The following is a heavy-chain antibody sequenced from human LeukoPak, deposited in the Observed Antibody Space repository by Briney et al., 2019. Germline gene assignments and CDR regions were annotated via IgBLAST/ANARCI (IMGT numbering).Heavy chain of an antibody. CDR1: GFTFSSYW. CDR2: IKQDGSEK. CDR3: ARDGGVYCYYYYMDV. V-gene: IGHV3-7*01. J-gene: IGHJ6*03. Sequence: PGGSLRLSCAASGFTFSSYWMSWVRQAPGKGQEWVANIKQDGSEKYYVDSVKGRFTISRDNAKNSLYLQMNSLRAEDTAVYYCARDGGVYCYYYYMDVWGKGTTVTVSS.